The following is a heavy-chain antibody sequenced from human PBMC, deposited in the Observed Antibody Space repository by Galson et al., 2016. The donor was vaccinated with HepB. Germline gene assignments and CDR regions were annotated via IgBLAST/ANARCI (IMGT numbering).Heavy chain of an antibody. CDR2: ISGSGSST. CDR1: GFTFTSYA. J-gene: IGHJ4*02. D-gene: IGHD6-13*01. Sequence: SLRLSCAVSGFTFTSYAMTWVRQAPGKGLEWVSSISGSGSSTFYPDSVRGRFTISRDNSKNTLYLQMNSLRAEDTALYYCAKANGYSNSWYYFDYWGQGNLVTVSS. CDR3: AKANGYSNSWYYFDY. V-gene: IGHV3-23*01.